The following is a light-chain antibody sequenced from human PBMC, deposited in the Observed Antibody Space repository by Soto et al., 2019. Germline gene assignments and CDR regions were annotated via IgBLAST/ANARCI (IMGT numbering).Light chain of an antibody. CDR3: QVWDRTTDFVV. J-gene: IGLJ2*01. CDR1: KIGTKS. V-gene: IGLV3-21*02. CDR2: DDN. Sequence: SYELTQAPSVSVAPGQTARFTCGGDKIGTKSVHWHQQKPGQAPVLVVYDDNDRPSGIPERFSGSKSGNTVTLTISRVEAGDEADYYCQVWDRTTDFVVFGXGTKLTVL.